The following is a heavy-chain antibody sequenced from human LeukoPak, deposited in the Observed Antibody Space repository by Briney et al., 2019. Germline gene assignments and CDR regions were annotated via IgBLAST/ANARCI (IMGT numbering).Heavy chain of an antibody. CDR2: ISGSGGST. CDR1: GFTFSSYA. CDR3: ARRYYDILTGYYIGEYFLH. J-gene: IGHJ1*01. V-gene: IGHV3-23*01. Sequence: GGSLRLSCAASGFTFSSYAMSWVRQAPGKGLEWVSAISGSGGSTYYADSVKGRFTISRDNSKNTLYLQMNSLRAEDTAVYYCARRYYDILTGYYIGEYFLHWGQGTLVTVSS. D-gene: IGHD3-9*01.